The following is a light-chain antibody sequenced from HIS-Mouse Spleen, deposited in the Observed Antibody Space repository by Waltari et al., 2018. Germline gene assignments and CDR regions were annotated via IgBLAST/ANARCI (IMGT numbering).Light chain of an antibody. J-gene: IGKJ1*01. V-gene: IGKV1-9*01. Sequence: DIQLTQSPSFLSASVGARVTITCRASQGISSYLAWYQQKPGKAPKLLIYAASPLQSGVPSRFSGSGSRTEFTLTISSLQPEDFATYYCQQLNSYPPTFGQGTKVEIK. CDR3: QQLNSYPPT. CDR1: QGISSY. CDR2: AAS.